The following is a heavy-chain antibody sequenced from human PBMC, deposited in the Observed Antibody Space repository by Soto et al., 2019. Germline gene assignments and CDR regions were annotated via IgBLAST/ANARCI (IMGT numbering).Heavy chain of an antibody. V-gene: IGHV4-34*01. CDR3: ASGKGYCSGGSCYLGYYYYMDV. CDR1: GGSFSGYY. Sequence: SETLSLTCAVYGGSFSGYYWSWIRQPPGKGLEWIGEINHSGSTNYNPSLKSRVTISVDTSKNQFSLKLSSVTAADTAVYYCASGKGYCSGGSCYLGYYYYMDVWGKGTTVTVSS. D-gene: IGHD2-15*01. CDR2: INHSGST. J-gene: IGHJ6*03.